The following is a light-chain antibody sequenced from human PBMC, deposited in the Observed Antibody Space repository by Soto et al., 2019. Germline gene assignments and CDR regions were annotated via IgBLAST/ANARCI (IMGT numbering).Light chain of an antibody. CDR3: NSYTSSSTYV. J-gene: IGLJ1*01. V-gene: IGLV2-14*03. Sequence: QSLLTQPASVSGSPGQSITSSCTGTSSDVGGFNYVSWYQQHPGKAPKLMIYDVTNRPSGVSYRFSGSKSGNTASLTISGLQAEDEADYYCNSYTSSSTYVLGTGTKVTVL. CDR1: SSDVGGFNY. CDR2: DVT.